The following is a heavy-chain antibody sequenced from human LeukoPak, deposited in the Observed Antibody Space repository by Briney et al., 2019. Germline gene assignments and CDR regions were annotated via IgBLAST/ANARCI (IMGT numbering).Heavy chain of an antibody. CDR3: ARSFGTTCYNCYYYYYYMDV. D-gene: IGHD2-2*02. CDR1: GGSISSTNYY. Sequence: SETLSLTCTASGGSISSTNYYWSWIRQPPGKGLEWIGYIYYSGTTYYNPSLKSRVTMSVDTSNNQFSLKLSSVTAADTAVYYCARSFGTTCYNCYYYYYYMDVWGKGTTVTVSS. CDR2: IYYSGTT. J-gene: IGHJ6*03. V-gene: IGHV4-30-4*08.